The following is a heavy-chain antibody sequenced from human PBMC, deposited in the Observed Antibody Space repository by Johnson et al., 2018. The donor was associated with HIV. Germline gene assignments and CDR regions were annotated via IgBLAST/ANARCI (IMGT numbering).Heavy chain of an antibody. CDR1: GFTFSDYY. CDR2: IYSGGST. Sequence: VQLVESGGGLVQPGGSLRLSCVASGFTFSDYYMDWVRQVPGKGLEWVSVIYSGGSTYYADSVKGRFTISRDNSKNTLYLQMNSLRAEDTAVYYCARDGPSAAVWGQGTMVTVSS. J-gene: IGHJ3*01. D-gene: IGHD6-25*01. CDR3: ARDGPSAAV. V-gene: IGHV3-66*01.